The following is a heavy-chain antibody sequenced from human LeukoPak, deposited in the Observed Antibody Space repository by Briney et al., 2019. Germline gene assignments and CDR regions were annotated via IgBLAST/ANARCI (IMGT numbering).Heavy chain of an antibody. V-gene: IGHV3-23*01. D-gene: IGHD2-2*02. CDR3: ARTAPAAIYWFDP. J-gene: IGHJ5*02. Sequence: GGSLRLSCAASGFTFSSYAMTWVRQAPGKGLEWVSAISGSGGSTYYADSVKGRFTISRDNSRDTLYLQINSLRAEDTAVYYCARTAPAAIYWFDPWGQGTLVTVSA. CDR1: GFTFSSYA. CDR2: ISGSGGST.